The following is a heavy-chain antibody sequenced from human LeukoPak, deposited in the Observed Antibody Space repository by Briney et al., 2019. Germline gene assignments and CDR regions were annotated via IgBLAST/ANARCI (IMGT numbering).Heavy chain of an antibody. Sequence: GGSLRLSCAASGFTFSRYWMNWVRQAPGKGLVWVSGIDNDGSSTNYADSVKGRFTISRDNAKNSLYLQMNSLRAEDTAVYYCARVSIDSSGWYGYYYYMDVWGKGTTVTISS. CDR3: ARVSIDSSGWYGYYYYMDV. CDR2: IDNDGSST. D-gene: IGHD6-19*01. J-gene: IGHJ6*03. CDR1: GFTFSRYW. V-gene: IGHV3-74*01.